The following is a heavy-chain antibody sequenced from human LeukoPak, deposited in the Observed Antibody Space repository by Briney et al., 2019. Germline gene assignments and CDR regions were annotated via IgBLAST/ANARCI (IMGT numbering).Heavy chain of an antibody. V-gene: IGHV4-4*02. Sequence: SGTLSLTCAVSGDYISSTNWWTWVRQSPGKGLEWIGEIYHNGNTNYNPSLKSRVTISVDRSNNQFSLKVTSVTAADTAVYYCASGMLYAIFVWGQGTLVTVSS. CDR3: ASGMLYAIFV. CDR1: GDYISSTNW. D-gene: IGHD2-8*01. CDR2: IYHNGNT. J-gene: IGHJ4*02.